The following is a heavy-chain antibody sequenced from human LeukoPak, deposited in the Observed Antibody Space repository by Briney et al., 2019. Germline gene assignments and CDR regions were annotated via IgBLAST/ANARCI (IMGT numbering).Heavy chain of an antibody. J-gene: IGHJ4*02. D-gene: IGHD2-2*01. Sequence: GGSLRLSCAASGFTFSSYAMHWVRQAPGKGLEWVEVISYDGSNKYYADSVKGRFTISRDNSKNTLYLQMNSLRAEDTAVYYCARGQTVVVPAAMYYWGQGTLVTVSS. V-gene: IGHV3-30-3*01. CDR2: ISYDGSNK. CDR3: ARGQTVVVPAAMYY. CDR1: GFTFSSYA.